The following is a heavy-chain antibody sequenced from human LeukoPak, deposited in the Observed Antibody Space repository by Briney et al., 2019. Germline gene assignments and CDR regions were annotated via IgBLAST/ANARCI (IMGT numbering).Heavy chain of an antibody. CDR2: INPSGGST. J-gene: IGHJ3*02. CDR3: ARDLSRYYYDSSGYYYGFRDAFGI. CDR1: GYTFTSYY. D-gene: IGHD3-22*01. V-gene: IGHV1-46*01. Sequence: ASVKVSCKASGYTFTSYYMHWVRQAPGQGLEWMGIINPSGGSTSYAQKFQGRVTMTRDTSTSTVYMELSSLRSEDTAVYYCARDLSRYYYDSSGYYYGFRDAFGIWGQGTMVTVSS.